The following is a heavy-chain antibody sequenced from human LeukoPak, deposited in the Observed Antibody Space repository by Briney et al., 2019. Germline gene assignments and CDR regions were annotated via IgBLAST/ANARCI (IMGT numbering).Heavy chain of an antibody. Sequence: SVKVSCKASGGTFSSYAISWVRQAPGRGLEWMGGIIPIFGTANYAQKFQGRVTTTADESTSTAYMELSSLRSEDTAVYYCARGQIVVVPAAMSRYYYYMDVWGKGTTVTVSS. CDR1: GGTFSSYA. CDR2: IIPIFGTA. V-gene: IGHV1-69*13. J-gene: IGHJ6*03. CDR3: ARGQIVVVPAAMSRYYYYMDV. D-gene: IGHD2-2*01.